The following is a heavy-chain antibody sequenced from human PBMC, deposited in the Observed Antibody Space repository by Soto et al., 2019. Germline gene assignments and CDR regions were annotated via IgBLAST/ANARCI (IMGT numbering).Heavy chain of an antibody. CDR2: IEWDDDK. V-gene: IGHV2-70*11. D-gene: IGHD2-21*02. Sequence: ESGPTLVNPTQTLTLTCTFSGFSLSTTGMCVSWIRQPPGKALEWLARIEWDDDKYYSTSLKTRLTISKDTSKNQVVLKMTNVDPVDTATYYCARAPGWDLTNFGGNLDYFFDYWGQGTLVTVS. CDR3: ARAPGWDLTNFGGNLDYFFDY. CDR1: GFSLSTTGMC. J-gene: IGHJ4*02.